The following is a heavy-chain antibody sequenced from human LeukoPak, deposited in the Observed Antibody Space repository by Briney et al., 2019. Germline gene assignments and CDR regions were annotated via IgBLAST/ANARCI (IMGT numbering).Heavy chain of an antibody. D-gene: IGHD2-2*03. CDR3: ASSPMVVLGFWY. V-gene: IGHV4-34*01. CDR2: INHSGST. Sequence: SETLSLTCAVYGGSFSGYYWSWIRQPPGKGLEWIGEINHSGSTNYNPSLTSRVTISVDTSKTQFSLKLSSVTAADTAVYYCASSPMVVLGFWYWGQGTLVTVSS. CDR1: GGSFSGYY. J-gene: IGHJ4*02.